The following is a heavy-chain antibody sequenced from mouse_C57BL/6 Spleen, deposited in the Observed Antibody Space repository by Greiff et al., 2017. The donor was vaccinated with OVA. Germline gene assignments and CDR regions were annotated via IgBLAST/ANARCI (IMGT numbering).Heavy chain of an antibody. CDR2: INPYNGGT. CDR3: APYYYGSSDY. V-gene: IGHV1-19*01. D-gene: IGHD1-1*01. Sequence: EVQLQQSGPVLVKPGASVKMSCKASGYTFTDYYMNWVKQSHGKSLEWIGVINPYNGGTSYNQKFKGKATLTVDKSSSTAYMELNSLTSEDSAVYYCAPYYYGSSDYWGQGTTLTVSS. CDR1: GYTFTDYY. J-gene: IGHJ2*01.